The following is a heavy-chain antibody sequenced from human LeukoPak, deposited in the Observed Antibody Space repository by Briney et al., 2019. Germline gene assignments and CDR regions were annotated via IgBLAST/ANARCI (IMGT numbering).Heavy chain of an antibody. Sequence: PGGSLRLSCAASGFTFSSYSMNWVRQAPGKGLEWVSSISSSSSYIYYADSVKGRFTISRDNAKNSLYLQMNSLRAEDTAVYYCARESSGWYGDAFDIWGQGTMVTVSS. V-gene: IGHV3-21*01. CDR2: ISSSSSYI. J-gene: IGHJ3*02. CDR3: ARESSGWYGDAFDI. D-gene: IGHD6-19*01. CDR1: GFTFSSYS.